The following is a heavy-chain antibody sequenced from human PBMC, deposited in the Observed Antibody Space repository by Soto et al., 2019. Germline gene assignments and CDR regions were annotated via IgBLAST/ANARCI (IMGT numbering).Heavy chain of an antibody. CDR1: GYTFTSYG. J-gene: IGHJ4*02. CDR2: ISAYNGNT. Sequence: AASVKVSCKASGYTFTSYGISWVRQAPGQGLEWMGWISAYNGNTNYAQKLQGRVTMTTDTSTSTAYMELRSLRFDDTAVYYCARDLVAGGFDYWGQGTLVTVSS. V-gene: IGHV1-18*01. CDR3: ARDLVAGGFDY. D-gene: IGHD6-19*01.